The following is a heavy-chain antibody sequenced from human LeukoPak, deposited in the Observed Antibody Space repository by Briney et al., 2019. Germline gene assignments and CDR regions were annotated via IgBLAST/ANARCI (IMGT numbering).Heavy chain of an antibody. D-gene: IGHD3-22*01. CDR3: ARSYDSSGYYLLDY. Sequence: ASVKVSCKASGYTFTSYGISWVRQAPGQGLEWMGWISAYNGNTNYAQKLQGRVTMTTDTSTSTAYMELRSLRSDDTAVYYCARSYDSSGYYLLDYWGQGTLVTVSS. V-gene: IGHV1-18*01. CDR1: GYTFTSYG. CDR2: ISAYNGNT. J-gene: IGHJ4*02.